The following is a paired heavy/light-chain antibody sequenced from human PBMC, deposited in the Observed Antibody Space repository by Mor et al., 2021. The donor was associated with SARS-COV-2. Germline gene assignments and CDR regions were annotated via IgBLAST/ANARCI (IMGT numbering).Heavy chain of an antibody. CDR2: INPSSGGT. CDR1: GYTFNAYY. V-gene: IGHV1-2*06. J-gene: IGHJ4*02. D-gene: IGHD3-9*01. CDR3: ARGTIGATGPY. Sequence: QVQLVQSGSEVRKPGASVKVSCKASGYTFNAYYIHWVRQAPGQGLEWMGRINPSSGGTNYALKFQGRVTMTRDTSISTAYMELSRLTSDDTAVFFCARGTIGATGPYWGQGTLVTVSS.
Light chain of an antibody. CDR2: NYN. Sequence: QSVLTQPPSASGTPGQRVTISCSGSSSNVGSNTVSWYQQLPGAAPKLLIYNYNQRPSGVPDRFSGSESGTSASLAISGLQSEDEADYYCAAWDDSLNGMIFGGGTRLTFL. V-gene: IGLV1-44*01. CDR3: AAWDDSLNGMI. CDR1: SSNVGSNT. J-gene: IGLJ2*01.